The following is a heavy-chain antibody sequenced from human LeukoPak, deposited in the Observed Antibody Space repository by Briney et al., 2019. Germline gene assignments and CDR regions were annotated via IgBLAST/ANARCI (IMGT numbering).Heavy chain of an antibody. CDR1: GFTFSSYG. D-gene: IGHD2/OR15-2a*01. CDR3: AKALYGTSAPNYMDV. V-gene: IGHV3-33*06. J-gene: IGHJ6*03. CDR2: IWYDGSYD. Sequence: GGSLRLSCAASGFTFSSYGMHWVRQAPGKGLEWVAAIWYDGSYDYYADSVKGRFTISRDNSKNTLYLQLNSLRAEDTAMYYCAKALYGTSAPNYMDVWGEGTTVTVSS.